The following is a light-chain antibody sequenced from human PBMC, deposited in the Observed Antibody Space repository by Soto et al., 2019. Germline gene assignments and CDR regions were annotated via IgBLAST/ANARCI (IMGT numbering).Light chain of an antibody. Sequence: EIVLTQSPGTLSSSPGEIATLSCSASQSVSSSYLAWYQQKPGQAPRLLIYGASSRATGIPDRFSGSGSGTDFTLTISRLEPEDFAVYYCQQYGSSPLTFGGGTKVDIK. CDR1: QSVSSSY. CDR2: GAS. CDR3: QQYGSSPLT. J-gene: IGKJ4*01. V-gene: IGKV3-20*01.